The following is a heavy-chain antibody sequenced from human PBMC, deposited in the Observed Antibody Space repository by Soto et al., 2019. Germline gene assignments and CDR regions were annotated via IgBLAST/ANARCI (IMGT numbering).Heavy chain of an antibody. J-gene: IGHJ6*02. V-gene: IGHV1-8*01. D-gene: IGHD6-13*01. CDR2: MNPNSGNT. CDR1: GYTFTSYD. CDR3: ARGWSSSWYYYYYYCMDV. Sequence: QVQLVQSGAEVKKPGASVKVSCKASGYTFTSYDINWVRPATGQGLEWMGWMNPNSGNTGYAQKLQGRVTMTGNTSISTAYMELSSLRSEDTAVYYCARGWSSSWYYYYYYCMDVWGQGTTVTVSS.